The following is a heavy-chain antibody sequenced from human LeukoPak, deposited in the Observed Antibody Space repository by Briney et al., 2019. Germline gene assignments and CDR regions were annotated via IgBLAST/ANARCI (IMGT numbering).Heavy chain of an antibody. J-gene: IGHJ4*02. CDR2: ISSSSSTI. CDR3: AREWAIVALDY. V-gene: IGHV3-48*01. Sequence: PGGSLRLSCAASGFTFSSYSMNWVRQAPGKGLEWVSYISSSSSTIYYADSVKGRFTISRDNAKNSLYLQMNSLRAEDTAVYYCAREWAIVALDYWGQGTLVTVSP. D-gene: IGHD5-12*01. CDR1: GFTFSSYS.